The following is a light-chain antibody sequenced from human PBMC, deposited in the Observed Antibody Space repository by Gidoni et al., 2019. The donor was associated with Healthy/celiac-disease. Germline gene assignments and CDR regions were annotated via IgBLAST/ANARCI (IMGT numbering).Light chain of an antibody. CDR2: GAS. CDR1: QSVSSN. V-gene: IGKV3-15*01. J-gene: IGKJ3*01. Sequence: EIVMTQSPATLSVSPGERATLSCRASQSVSSNLAWYQQKPGQAPRLLIYGASTRATGIPARFSGSGSGTEFTLTISSLQSEDFAVYYCQQYNNWPPGFTFGPGNKSGYQT. CDR3: QQYNNWPPGFT.